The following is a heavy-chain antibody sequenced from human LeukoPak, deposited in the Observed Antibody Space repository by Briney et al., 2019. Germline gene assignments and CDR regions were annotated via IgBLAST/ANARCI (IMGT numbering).Heavy chain of an antibody. D-gene: IGHD1-1*01. CDR3: ARHLARLEADY. CDR1: GGSISSGDCY. J-gene: IGHJ4*02. Sequence: SETLSLTCTVSGGSISSGDCYWSWIRQPPGKGLEWIGYIYYSGSTYYNPSLKSRITISIDTSENQFSLKLSSVTAADTAVYYCARHLARLEADYWGQGTLVTVSS. V-gene: IGHV4-30-4*01. CDR2: IYYSGST.